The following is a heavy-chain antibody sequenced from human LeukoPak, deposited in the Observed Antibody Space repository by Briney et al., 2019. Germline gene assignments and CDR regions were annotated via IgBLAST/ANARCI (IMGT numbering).Heavy chain of an antibody. J-gene: IGHJ4*02. CDR3: ARRVAYNYAFDF. CDR2: NYPGDSDT. CDR1: GYTFTNYW. Sequence: PGVSLEISCKGSGYTFTNYWIGWVRHMPGKGLEWMGINYPGDSDTRYSPSFQGQVNISADKSISTAYLQWNSLKASDTAMYYCARRVAYNYAFDFWGQGTLVTVSS. D-gene: IGHD5-18*01. V-gene: IGHV5-51*01.